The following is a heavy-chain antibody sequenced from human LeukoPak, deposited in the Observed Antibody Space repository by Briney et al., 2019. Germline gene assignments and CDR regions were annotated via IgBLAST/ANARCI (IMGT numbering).Heavy chain of an antibody. Sequence: PGASLRLSCAASGSTFSSYAMSWVRQAPGKGLEWVSAISGSGGSTYYADSVKGRFTISRDNSKNTLYLQMNSLRAEDTAVYYCAGSVVTAIQDFQHWGQGTLVTVSS. V-gene: IGHV3-23*01. D-gene: IGHD2-21*02. J-gene: IGHJ1*01. CDR3: AGSVVTAIQDFQH. CDR1: GSTFSSYA. CDR2: ISGSGGST.